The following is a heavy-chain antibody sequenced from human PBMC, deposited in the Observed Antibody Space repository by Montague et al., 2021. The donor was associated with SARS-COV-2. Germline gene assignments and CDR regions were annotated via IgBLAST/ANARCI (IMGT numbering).Heavy chain of an antibody. J-gene: IGHJ2*01. CDR3: ARGARTITMIVVVFTGAGWYFDL. CDR2: INHSGSI. V-gene: IGHV4-34*01. Sequence: SETLSLTCAVYSGSFSDYYWTWIRQPPGKGLEWIGEINHSGSINYNPSLKSRVSISVDTSKNQFSLKLTSVTAADTAVYYCARGARTITMIVVVFTGAGWYFDLWGQGTLVTVSS. CDR1: SGSFSDYY. D-gene: IGHD3-22*01.